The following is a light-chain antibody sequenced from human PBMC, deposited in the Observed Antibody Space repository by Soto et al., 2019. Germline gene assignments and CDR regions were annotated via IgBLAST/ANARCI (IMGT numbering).Light chain of an antibody. Sequence: ILMTQSPATLSLSPVGRSTLSCMASQSISDTLAWYQQKPGQAPRLLIHGASTRAPGFPARFSGSGSGTDFTLTISSLQSEDFAVYYCQQYDNWPWTFGQGTKVDIK. CDR3: QQYDNWPWT. CDR2: GAS. V-gene: IGKV3-15*01. CDR1: QSISDT. J-gene: IGKJ1*01.